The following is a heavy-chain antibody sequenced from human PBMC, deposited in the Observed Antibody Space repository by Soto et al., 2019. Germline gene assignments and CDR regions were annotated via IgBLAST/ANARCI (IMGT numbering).Heavy chain of an antibody. Sequence: QVQLVESGGGVVQPGRSLRLSCAASGFTFSSYGMHWVRQAPGKGLEWVAVIWYDGSNKYYADSVKGRFTISRDNSKNTLYLQMNSLRAEDTAVYYCARDFGMVYMYYFDYWGQGTLVTVSS. V-gene: IGHV3-33*01. J-gene: IGHJ4*02. CDR1: GFTFSSYG. D-gene: IGHD2-8*01. CDR2: IWYDGSNK. CDR3: ARDFGMVYMYYFDY.